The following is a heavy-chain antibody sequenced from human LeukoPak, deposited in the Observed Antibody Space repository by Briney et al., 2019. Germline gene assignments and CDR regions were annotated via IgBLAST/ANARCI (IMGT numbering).Heavy chain of an antibody. CDR1: GFTFSTYW. CDR2: IWSDGSNK. V-gene: IGHV3-33*08. CDR3: ARDWAVG. D-gene: IGHD3-10*01. J-gene: IGHJ4*02. Sequence: GGSLRLSCAASGFTFSTYWMSWVRQAPGKGLEWVAAIWSDGSNKNYADSVKGRFTISRDNSKNTLYLQMNSLRTEDTAVYYCARDWAVGWGQGTLVSVSS.